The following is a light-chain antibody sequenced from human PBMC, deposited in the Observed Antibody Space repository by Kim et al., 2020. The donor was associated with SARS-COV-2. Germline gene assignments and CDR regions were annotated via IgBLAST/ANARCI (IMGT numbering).Light chain of an antibody. Sequence: SVGDRVIITCRASQSISSHLNWYQQKPGKAPKLLIYAASSLQSGVPSRFTGSGSGTEFTLTIRTLQPEDSATYYCQQSYSSPQITFGQGTRLEIK. J-gene: IGKJ5*01. CDR3: QQSYSSPQIT. V-gene: IGKV1-39*01. CDR2: AAS. CDR1: QSISSH.